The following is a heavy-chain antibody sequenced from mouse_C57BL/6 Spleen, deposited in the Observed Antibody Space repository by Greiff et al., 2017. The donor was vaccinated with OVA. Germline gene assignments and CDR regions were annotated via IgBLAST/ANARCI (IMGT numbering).Heavy chain of an antibody. CDR1: GYSFTGYY. D-gene: IGHD1-1*01. Sequence: VQLQQSGPELVKPGASVKISCKASGYSFTGYYMNWVKQSPEKSLEWIGEINPSTGGTTYNQKFKAKATLTVDKSSSTAYMQLKSLTSEDAAVYYCARAVVATDYWGQGTTLTVSS. CDR2: INPSTGGT. V-gene: IGHV1-42*01. J-gene: IGHJ2*01. CDR3: ARAVVATDY.